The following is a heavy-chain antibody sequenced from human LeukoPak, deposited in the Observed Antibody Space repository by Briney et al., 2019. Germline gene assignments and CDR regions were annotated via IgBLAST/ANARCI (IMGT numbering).Heavy chain of an antibody. CDR3: ASGVLWFGEVDQYNYFDY. CDR1: GGTFRNFG. V-gene: IGHV1-69*01. CDR2: IIPIFHTP. D-gene: IGHD3-10*01. J-gene: IGHJ4*02. Sequence: SVKVSCKASGGTFRNFGISWVRQAPGQGLEWMGGIIPIFHTPNYAQKFQGRVTITADESTSTTYMELSSLRSEDTAVYYCASGVLWFGEVDQYNYFDYWGQGTLVTVSS.